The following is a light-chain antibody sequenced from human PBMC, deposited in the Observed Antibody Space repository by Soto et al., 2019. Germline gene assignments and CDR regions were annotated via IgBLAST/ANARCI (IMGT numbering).Light chain of an antibody. CDR3: SSYTSSSTRV. V-gene: IGLV2-14*01. Sequence: QSALTQPASVSGSPGQSITISCTGTSSDVGDYNFVSWYQQHPGKAPKLMIYHVSNRPSGVSNRFSGSKSGNTASLTISGLQSEDEADYYCSSYTSSSTRVFGGGTKLTVL. CDR2: HVS. J-gene: IGLJ2*01. CDR1: SSDVGDYNF.